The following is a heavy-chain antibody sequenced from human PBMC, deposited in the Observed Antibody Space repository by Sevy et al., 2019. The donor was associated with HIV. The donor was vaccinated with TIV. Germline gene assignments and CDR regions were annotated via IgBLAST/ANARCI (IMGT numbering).Heavy chain of an antibody. CDR1: GFTFDDYA. CDR2: ISWNSGSI. V-gene: IGHV3-9*01. Sequence: GGSLRLSCAASGFTFDDYAMHWVRQAPGKGLEWVSGISWNSGSIGYADSVKGRFTISRDNAKNSLYLQMNSLRAEDTALYNGAKLGGGYYYYGMDVWGQGTTVTVSS. J-gene: IGHJ6*02. CDR3: AKLGGGYYYYGMDV. D-gene: IGHD3-10*01.